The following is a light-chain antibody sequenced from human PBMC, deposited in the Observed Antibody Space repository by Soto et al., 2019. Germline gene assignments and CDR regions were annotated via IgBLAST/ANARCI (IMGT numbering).Light chain of an antibody. CDR3: QQGNNWPLT. CDR1: QSVSTY. V-gene: IGKV3-11*01. Sequence: ENVLTQSPASLSLSPGERATLSCRASQSVSTYLAWYQQKPGQGPRLLIYDASHRATGIPARFSGSGSGTDFTLTISSLEPEDFAVYYCQQGNNWPLTFGGGTKVEIK. CDR2: DAS. J-gene: IGKJ4*01.